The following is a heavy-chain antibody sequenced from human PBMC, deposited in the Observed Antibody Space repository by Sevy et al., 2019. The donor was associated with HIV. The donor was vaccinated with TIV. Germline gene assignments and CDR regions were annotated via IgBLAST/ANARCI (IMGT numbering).Heavy chain of an antibody. CDR1: GFTFSSYA. CDR3: ARGYCSSTSCYPFYSYGMDV. CDR2: ISYDGSNK. Sequence: GGSLRLSCAASGFTFSSYAMHWVRQAPGKGLEWVAVISYDGSNKYYADSVKGRFTISRDNSKNTLYLQMNSLRAEDTAVYYCARGYCSSTSCYPFYSYGMDVWGLGTTVTVSS. D-gene: IGHD2-2*01. J-gene: IGHJ6*02. V-gene: IGHV3-30*04.